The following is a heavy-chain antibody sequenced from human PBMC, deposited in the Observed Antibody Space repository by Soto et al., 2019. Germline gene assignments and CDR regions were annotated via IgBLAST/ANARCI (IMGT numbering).Heavy chain of an antibody. V-gene: IGHV5-51*01. CDR1: GYSFSTNW. J-gene: IGHJ4*02. CDR2: IYPGDSDT. CDR3: ARVSRGSSWHDTFDY. D-gene: IGHD6-13*01. Sequence: PGESLKISCKGSGYSFSTNWIGWVRQMPGKGLEWMGIIYPGDSDTKYSPSFQGQVTISADKSISTAYVQWNSLKASDTAMYYCARVSRGSSWHDTFDYWGQGTLVTVSS.